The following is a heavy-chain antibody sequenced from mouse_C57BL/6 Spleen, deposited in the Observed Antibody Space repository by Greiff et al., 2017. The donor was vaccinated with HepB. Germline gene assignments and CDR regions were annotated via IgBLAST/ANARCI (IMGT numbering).Heavy chain of an antibody. J-gene: IGHJ4*01. CDR3: ARGDYGNYYAMDY. D-gene: IGHD2-1*01. CDR2: IHPNSGST. CDR1: GYTFTSYW. V-gene: IGHV1-64*01. Sequence: VKLQQPGAELVKPGASVKLSCKASGYTFTSYWMHWVKQRPGQGLEWIGMIHPNSGSTNYNEKFKSKATLTVDKSSSTAYMQLSSLTSEDSAVYYCARGDYGNYYAMDYWGQGTSVTVSS.